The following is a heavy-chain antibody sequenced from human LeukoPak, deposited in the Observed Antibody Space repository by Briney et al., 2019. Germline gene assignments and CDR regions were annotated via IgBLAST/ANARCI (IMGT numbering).Heavy chain of an antibody. CDR3: ARDLSLVTIFGLVINKYFYY. CDR1: GLTCSYSY. J-gene: IGHJ4*02. Sequence: GGTLGHSCAASGLTCSYSYMSWIPRATGKGLVWDPYISSRGSTIYYADSEKGRFTISRDTAQTSLYLQMNSLRAEDTPVYYCARDLSLVTIFGLVINKYFYYCGQGTLFSVSS. D-gene: IGHD3-3*01. CDR2: ISSRGSTI. V-gene: IGHV3-11*04.